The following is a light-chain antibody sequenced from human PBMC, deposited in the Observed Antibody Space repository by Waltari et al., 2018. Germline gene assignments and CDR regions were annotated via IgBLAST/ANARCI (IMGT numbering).Light chain of an antibody. CDR1: QSVGSSS. J-gene: IGKJ1*01. CDR3: QQHGTLPAT. CDR2: RAS. Sequence: EIVLTQSPGTASLSPGERVTLYCRASQSVGSSSLAWYQQKPGQSPRLVIYRASRMATGIPDRFSGSGSGTDFSLTISRLEPEDFAVYYCQQHGTLPATFGQGTKVEIK. V-gene: IGKV3-20*01.